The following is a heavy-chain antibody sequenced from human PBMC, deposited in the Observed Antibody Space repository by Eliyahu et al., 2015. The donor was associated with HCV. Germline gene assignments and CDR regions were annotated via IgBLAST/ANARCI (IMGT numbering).Heavy chain of an antibody. CDR3: GRVYGDYSVRIDY. V-gene: IGHV3-30*09. Sequence: QVQLVESGGGVVQPGRSLRLSCAASGFTFSTYAMHWVRQAPGKGLEGVVVISYDGRNKYYADSVKGRFAISRDNSKNTLYLQMNSLRAEDTAVYYCGRVYGDYSVRIDYWGQGTLVTVSS. CDR2: ISYDGRNK. J-gene: IGHJ4*02. D-gene: IGHD4-17*01. CDR1: GFTFSTYA.